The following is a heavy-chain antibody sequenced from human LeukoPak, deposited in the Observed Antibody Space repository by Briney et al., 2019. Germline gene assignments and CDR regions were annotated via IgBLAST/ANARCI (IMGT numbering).Heavy chain of an antibody. J-gene: IGHJ4*02. CDR1: GGSITSGGYY. CDR2: IYHIGST. V-gene: IGHV4-31*03. Sequence: SQTLSLTCTVSGGSITSGGYYWSWIRQHPGKGLEWIGYIYHIGSTFYNPSLKSRVTISVDRSKNQLSLKLTSVTDADTVVYYCARGNPAGGIYYGSGRYAGFFDYWGQGTLVTVSS. CDR3: ARGNPAGGIYYGSGRYAGFFDY. D-gene: IGHD3-10*01.